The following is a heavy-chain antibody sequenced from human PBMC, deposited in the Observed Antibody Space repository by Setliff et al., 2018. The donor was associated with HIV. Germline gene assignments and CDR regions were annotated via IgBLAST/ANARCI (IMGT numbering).Heavy chain of an antibody. V-gene: IGHV4-34*01. CDR2: IYHSGST. CDR1: GGSFSGYY. Sequence: PSETLSLTCAVYGGSFSGYYWGWIRQPPGKGLEWIGSIYHSGSTYYNPSLKSRVTISVDTSKNQISLKLSSVTAADTAVYYCARGLNYYGSGSYLPLGYWGQGTLVTVSS. CDR3: ARGLNYYGSGSYLPLGY. D-gene: IGHD3-10*01. J-gene: IGHJ4*02.